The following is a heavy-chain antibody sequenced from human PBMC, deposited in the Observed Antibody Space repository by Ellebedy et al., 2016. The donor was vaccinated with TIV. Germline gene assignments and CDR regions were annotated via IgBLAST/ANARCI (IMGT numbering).Heavy chain of an antibody. CDR2: IIPIFGAP. J-gene: IGHJ5*02. CDR3: ARDVGAMVRGVSMRGPWFDP. V-gene: IGHV1-69*13. D-gene: IGHD3-10*01. Sequence: AASVKVSCKASGGTFSSFALSWVRQAPGQGLEWMGGIIPIFGAPNYPQKFQGRVTIAADESTSTVHMELRRLTSEDSAVYYCARDVGAMVRGVSMRGPWFDPWGQGTLVTVSS. CDR1: GGTFSSFA.